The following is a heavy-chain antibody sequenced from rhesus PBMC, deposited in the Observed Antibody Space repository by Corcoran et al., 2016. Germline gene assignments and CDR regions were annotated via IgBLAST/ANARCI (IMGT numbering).Heavy chain of an antibody. J-gene: IGHJ4*01. D-gene: IGHD6S26*01. CDR2: TYYRSKWYN. CDR3: ASDSSGWSPRYYFDC. Sequence: QVQLQDSGPGLVKPSQTLSLICANSGDSVSSNSATWNWIRQSPSRGLEWLGRTYYRSKWYNDYAQSVQNRISINPDTPKNQFSLQVNSVTPEDMAVYYCASDSSGWSPRYYFDCWGQGVLVTVSS. CDR1: GDSVSSNSAT. V-gene: IGHV6-1*01.